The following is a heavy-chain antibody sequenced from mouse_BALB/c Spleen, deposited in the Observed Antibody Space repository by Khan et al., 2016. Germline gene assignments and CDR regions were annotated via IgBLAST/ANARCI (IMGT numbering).Heavy chain of an antibody. V-gene: IGHV2-9*02. CDR1: GFSLTNSG. Sequence: QVQLKESGPGLVAPSQSLSITCTVSGFSLTNSGVHWIRQPPGKGLEWLGVIWPGGSTDYNSALMSRLSITKDNSQNQVFLKMISLQTDDTAMYYCARDDQDYVAWFASWGQGTLVIVSA. CDR2: IWPGGST. CDR3: ARDDQDYVAWFAS. J-gene: IGHJ3*01. D-gene: IGHD2-4*01.